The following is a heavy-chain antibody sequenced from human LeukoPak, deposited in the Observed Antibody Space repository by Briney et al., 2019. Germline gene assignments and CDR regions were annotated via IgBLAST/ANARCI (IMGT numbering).Heavy chain of an antibody. J-gene: IGHJ5*02. CDR2: INHSGST. V-gene: IGHV4-34*01. D-gene: IGHD2-15*01. CDR3: ALGGGHTRFDP. Sequence: SETLSLTCAVTGGSFSGYYWSWIRQPPGKGLEWIGEINHSGSTNYNPSLKSRVTISVDTSKNQFSLKLSSVTAADTAVYYCALGGGHTRFDPWGQGTLVTVSS. CDR1: GGSFSGYY.